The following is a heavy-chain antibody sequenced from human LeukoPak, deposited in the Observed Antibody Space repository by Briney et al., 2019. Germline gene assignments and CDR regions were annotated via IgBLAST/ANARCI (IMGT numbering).Heavy chain of an antibody. D-gene: IGHD3-22*01. CDR2: ISGRGDST. CDR1: GFTFSTYA. Sequence: GGSLRLSCAASGFTFSTYAMSWVRQAPGKGLEWVSAISGRGDSTYYADSVKGRFTISRDYSKNTLYLQMNSLRAEDTAVYYCAKDGSSSSTYYFNFDYWGQGTLVTVSS. V-gene: IGHV3-23*01. CDR3: AKDGSSSSTYYFNFDY. J-gene: IGHJ4*02.